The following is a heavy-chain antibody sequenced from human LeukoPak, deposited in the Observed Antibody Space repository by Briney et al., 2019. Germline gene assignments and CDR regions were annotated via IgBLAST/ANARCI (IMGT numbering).Heavy chain of an antibody. CDR1: GASIGTADYF. CDR3: ARYHNGYDDY. J-gene: IGHJ4*02. D-gene: IGHD5-12*01. CDR2: IYYSGTT. V-gene: IGHV4-39*07. Sequence: SQTLSLTCTVSGASIGTADYFWSWIRQPPGKGLEWIGSIYYSGTTKYNPSLKSRLTISLDTSKSHFSLQMSSVTAADTAVYYCARYHNGYDDYWGQGTLVTVSS.